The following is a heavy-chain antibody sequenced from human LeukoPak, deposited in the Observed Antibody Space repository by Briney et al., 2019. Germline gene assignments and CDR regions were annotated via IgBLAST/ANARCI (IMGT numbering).Heavy chain of an antibody. D-gene: IGHD6-19*01. CDR2: IIPFCGKA. J-gene: IGHJ4*02. V-gene: IGHV1-69*13. Sequence: AVKVSCKASGGTLSSYSNIWLRQAPGPPLEWMGGIIPFCGKANYAQKFQGRVTITADESTSTAYLELSSLRSEDTAVYYCATSLYSSGWYNWDYWGQGTLVTVSS. CDR3: ATSLYSSGWYNWDY. CDR1: GGTLSSYS.